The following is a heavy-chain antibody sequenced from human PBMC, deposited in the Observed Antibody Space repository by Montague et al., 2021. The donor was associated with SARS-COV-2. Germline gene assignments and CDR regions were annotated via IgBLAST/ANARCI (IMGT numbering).Heavy chain of an antibody. J-gene: IGHJ4*02. CDR3: ARGMIRGVTTPFDY. Sequence: SETLSLTCSVSSGSIISSGYYWGWIRQPPGKELEWIGNIYYSGTAXYXXXXQXGGTISVDTSKNHLSLSLSSVTAADTAVYFCARGMIRGVTTPFDYWGQGSQVTVSS. D-gene: IGHD3-10*01. CDR1: SGSIISSGYY. CDR2: IYYSGTA. V-gene: IGHV4-39*02.